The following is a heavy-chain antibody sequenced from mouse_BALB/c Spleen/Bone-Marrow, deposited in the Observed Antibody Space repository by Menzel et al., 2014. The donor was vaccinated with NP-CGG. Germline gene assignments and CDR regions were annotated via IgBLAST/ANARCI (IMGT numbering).Heavy chain of an antibody. CDR2: LDPSDSYT. CDR1: GYTFTSYW. V-gene: IGHV1S127*01. Sequence: VQLVESGAELVKPGASVKMSCKASGYTFTSYWMHWVKQRPGQGLEWIGVLDPSDSYTTYNQKFKGKATLTVDTSSNTAYMQLSSLTSEDSAVYYCTRGANPYYYTMDYWGQGTSVTVSS. J-gene: IGHJ4*01. D-gene: IGHD4-1*01. CDR3: TRGANPYYYTMDY.